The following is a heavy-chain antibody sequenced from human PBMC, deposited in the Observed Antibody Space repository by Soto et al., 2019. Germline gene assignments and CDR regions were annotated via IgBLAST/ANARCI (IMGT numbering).Heavy chain of an antibody. J-gene: IGHJ3*02. CDR2: INHSGST. D-gene: IGHD6-19*01. V-gene: IGHV4-34*01. CDR3: AKGLAVDVAFDI. Sequence: ASETLSLTCAVYGGSFSGYYWSWIRQPPGKGLEWIGEINHSGSTNYNPSLKSRVTISVDTSKNQFSLKLSSVTAADTAVYYCAKGLAVDVAFDIWGQGTMVTVSS. CDR1: GGSFSGYY.